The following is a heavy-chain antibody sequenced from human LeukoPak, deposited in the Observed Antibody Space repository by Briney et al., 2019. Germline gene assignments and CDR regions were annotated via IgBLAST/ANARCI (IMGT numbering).Heavy chain of an antibody. Sequence: SETLSLTCTVSGDSISSSSYYWGWIRQPPGKGLEWIGSIYYSGSTYYNPSLKSRVTISVDTSKNQFSLKLSSVTAADTAVYYCARPLGGYIDDAFDIWGQGTMVTVSS. J-gene: IGHJ3*02. CDR1: GDSISSSSYY. V-gene: IGHV4-39*07. CDR2: IYYSGST. CDR3: ARPLGGYIDDAFDI. D-gene: IGHD5-12*01.